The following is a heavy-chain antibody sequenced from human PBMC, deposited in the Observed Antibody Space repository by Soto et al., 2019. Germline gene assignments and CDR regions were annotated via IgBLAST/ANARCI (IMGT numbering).Heavy chain of an antibody. D-gene: IGHD4-4*01. CDR2: IDPSDSYT. CDR1: GDSFTSYW. Sequence: DSLKISWKGSGDSFTSYWISWVRALPGKGLEWMGRIDPSDSYTNYSPSFQGHVTISADKSISTSYLQWSSLKALEWLALIERDDDDKYYSTSLKTRLTISKDTRKNQVVLTMANMDPADTGTYYCARSIRGPRRFNGMDVWGQGTTVNVSS. CDR3: RDDDDKYYSTSLKTRLTISKDTRKNQVVLTMANMDPADTGTYYCARSIRGPRRFNGMDV. V-gene: IGHV5-10-1*01. J-gene: IGHJ6*02.